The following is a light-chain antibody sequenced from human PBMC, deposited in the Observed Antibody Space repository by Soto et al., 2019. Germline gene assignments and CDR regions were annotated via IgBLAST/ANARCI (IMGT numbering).Light chain of an antibody. J-gene: IGLJ3*02. Sequence: QSALTQPASVSGSPGQSITLSCTGTNSDVGGFNFVSWLQQHPGKPPTLILYVVTNRPSGVSNRFSGSKSGNTASLTISGLQADDEADYYCSSYTSSGTWVFGGGTKLTVL. CDR2: VVT. V-gene: IGLV2-14*01. CDR1: NSDVGGFNF. CDR3: SSYTSSGTWV.